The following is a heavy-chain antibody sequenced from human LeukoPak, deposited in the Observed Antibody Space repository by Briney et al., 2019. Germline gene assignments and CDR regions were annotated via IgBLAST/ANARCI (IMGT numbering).Heavy chain of an antibody. Sequence: GGSLRLSCAASGFTFSSYEMNWVRQAPGKGLEWVSYISSSGSPIYYADSVKGRFTISRDNAKNSLYLQMNSLRAEDTALYYCARERQSAAPDYYFGSWGQGTLVTVSS. CDR1: GFTFSSYE. V-gene: IGHV3-48*03. J-gene: IGHJ4*02. CDR2: ISSSGSPI. CDR3: ARERQSAAPDYYFGS. D-gene: IGHD6-13*01.